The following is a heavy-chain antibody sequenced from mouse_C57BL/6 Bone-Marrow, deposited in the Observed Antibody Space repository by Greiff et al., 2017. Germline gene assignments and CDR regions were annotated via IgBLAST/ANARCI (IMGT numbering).Heavy chain of an antibody. Sequence: QVQLKESGPELVKPGASVKISCKASGYTFTDYYINWVKQRPGQGLEWIGWIFPGSGSTYYNEKFKGKATLTVDKSSSTAYMLLSSLTAEASAVYFCARGGNYPYAMDYWGQGTSVTVSS. J-gene: IGHJ4*01. V-gene: IGHV1-75*01. CDR2: IFPGSGST. CDR1: GYTFTDYY. CDR3: ARGGNYPYAMDY. D-gene: IGHD2-1*01.